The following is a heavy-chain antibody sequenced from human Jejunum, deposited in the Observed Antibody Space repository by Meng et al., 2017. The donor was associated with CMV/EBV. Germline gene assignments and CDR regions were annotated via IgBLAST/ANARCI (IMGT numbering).Heavy chain of an antibody. V-gene: IGHV7-4-1*02. Sequence: QVQRVQSGSELKKPGAAVKVSCKASGYTFTRYPMNWVRQASGQGLEWMGWINTNTGNPTYAQGFTGRFVFSLDTSVSTAYLQINSLRADDTAVYYCARDSPLDGYSLLDYWGQGTLVTVSS. D-gene: IGHD5-24*01. J-gene: IGHJ4*02. CDR3: ARDSPLDGYSLLDY. CDR1: GYTFTRYP. CDR2: INTNTGNP.